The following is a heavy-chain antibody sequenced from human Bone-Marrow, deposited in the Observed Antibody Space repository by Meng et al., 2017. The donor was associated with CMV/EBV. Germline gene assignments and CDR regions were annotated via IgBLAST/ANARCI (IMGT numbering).Heavy chain of an antibody. D-gene: IGHD1/OR15-1a*01. Sequence: SVKVSCKASGGTFSRYAISWVRQAPGQGLEWMGGLIPIFGTANYAQKFQGRVTITTDKSTSTAYMELSSLRSEDTAVYYCARVWSLEQNYWFDPWGQGTLVTVSS. CDR2: LIPIFGTA. V-gene: IGHV1-69*05. CDR1: GGTFSRYA. J-gene: IGHJ5*02. CDR3: ARVWSLEQNYWFDP.